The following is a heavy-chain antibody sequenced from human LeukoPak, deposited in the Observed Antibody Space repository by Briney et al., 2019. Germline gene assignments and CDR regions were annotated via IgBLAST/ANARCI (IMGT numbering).Heavy chain of an antibody. V-gene: IGHV4-39*01. CDR3: ARVEDMGDYRYWYFEV. J-gene: IGHJ2*01. CDR2: IYYSGTT. D-gene: IGHD1-26*01. CDR1: GGSINY. Sequence: PSETLSLTCTVSGGSINYGGWIRQPPGKGLEWIGSIYYSGTTYYNPSLKGRVTIFVDTSKNQFSLKLNSVTAADTAVYYSARVEDMGDYRYWYFEVWGRGTLVAVSS.